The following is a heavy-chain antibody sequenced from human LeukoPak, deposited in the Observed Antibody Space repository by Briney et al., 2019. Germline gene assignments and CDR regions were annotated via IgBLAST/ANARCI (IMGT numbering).Heavy chain of an antibody. CDR1: GYTFTGYY. CDR3: ARDNSYYDFWSGYSSYFDY. Sequence: ASVKVSCKASGYTFTGYYMHWVRPARGQGLEGMGWINPNSGGTNYAQKFQGRVTMTRDTSISTAYMELSRLRSDDTAVYYCARDNSYYDFWSGYSSYFDYWGQGTLVTVSS. CDR2: INPNSGGT. J-gene: IGHJ4*02. V-gene: IGHV1-2*02. D-gene: IGHD3-3*01.